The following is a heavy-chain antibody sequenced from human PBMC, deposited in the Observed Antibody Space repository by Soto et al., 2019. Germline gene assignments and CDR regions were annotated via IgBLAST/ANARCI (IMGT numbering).Heavy chain of an antibody. Sequence: QVQLVQSGAEVRKSGASVKVSCKASGYTFSDYFIQWLRQAPGQGLEWVAWINPKTAATNYAKKFQDRVTVTSDTSFSTAYLELTRLRPDATALYYCARIKWGLDYYSGMDVWGQGTAVSVTS. CDR3: ARIKWGLDYYSGMDV. CDR1: GYTFSDYF. J-gene: IGHJ6*02. CDR2: INPKTAAT. V-gene: IGHV1-2*02. D-gene: IGHD1-26*01.